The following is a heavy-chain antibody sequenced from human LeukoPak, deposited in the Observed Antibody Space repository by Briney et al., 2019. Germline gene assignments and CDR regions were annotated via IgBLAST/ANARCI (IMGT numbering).Heavy chain of an antibody. D-gene: IGHD3-22*01. J-gene: IGHJ4*02. CDR3: ARGRKDYDSSGYILPY. V-gene: IGHV1-69*13. CDR1: GGTFSSYA. CDR2: IIPIFGTA. Sequence: ASVKVSCKASGGTFSSYAISWVRQAPGQGLEWMGGIIPIFGTANYARKFQGRVTITADESTSTAYMELSSLRSEDTAVYYCARGRKDYDSSGYILPYWGQGTLVTVSS.